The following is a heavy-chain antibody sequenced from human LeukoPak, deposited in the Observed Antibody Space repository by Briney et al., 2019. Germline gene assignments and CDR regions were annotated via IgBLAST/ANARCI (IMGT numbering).Heavy chain of an antibody. V-gene: IGHV3-30*04. D-gene: IGHD6-13*01. CDR3: ARVDSSSWYLGY. CDR1: GFTFSSYA. Sequence: GRSLRLSCAASGFTFSSYAMHWVRQAPGKGLEWVAVISYDGSNRYYADSVKGRFTISRDYSKNTLYLQMNSLRAEDTAVYYCARVDSSSWYLGYWGQGTLVTVSS. CDR2: ISYDGSNR. J-gene: IGHJ4*02.